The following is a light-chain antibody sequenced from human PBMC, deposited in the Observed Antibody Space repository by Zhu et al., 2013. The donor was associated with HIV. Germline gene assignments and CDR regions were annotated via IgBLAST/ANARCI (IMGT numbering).Light chain of an antibody. J-gene: IGKJ2*01. Sequence: EIVLTQSPGILSLSPGERATLSCRASQSVSNNYLAWYQQKPGQAPRLLIFNASSRATGIPDRFSGSGSGTDFTLTISRLEPEDFAVYYCQQYGTSPRYAFGQGTKLEIK. CDR2: NAS. CDR1: QSVSNNY. CDR3: QQYGTSPRYA. V-gene: IGKV3-20*01.